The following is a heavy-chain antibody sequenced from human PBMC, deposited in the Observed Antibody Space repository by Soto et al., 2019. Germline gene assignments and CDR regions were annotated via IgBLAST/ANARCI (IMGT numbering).Heavy chain of an antibody. D-gene: IGHD1-26*01. CDR3: VGGWAY. V-gene: IGHV3-23*01. J-gene: IGHJ4*02. Sequence: EVQLLESGGGLVQPGGSLRLSCAAAGFAFSHYGRNWISLAPGEGLEWVSTVSPAGSTFYAASVWGRFTSSRANSKSTVDRQLNGVRVVDPAIHSCVGGWAYWGRGTVVTVSS. CDR2: VSPAGST. CDR1: GFAFSHYG.